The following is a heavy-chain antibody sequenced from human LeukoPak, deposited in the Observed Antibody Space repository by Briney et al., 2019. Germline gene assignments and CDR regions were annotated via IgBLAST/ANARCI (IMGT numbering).Heavy chain of an antibody. CDR2: IYSYGGA. J-gene: IGHJ4*02. CDR3: ARDPSSGGY. Sequence: GGSLRLSCAASGFTVSSNYMSWVRQAPGQGLEWVSVIYSYGGAYYADSVRGRFTISRDTSKNTLYLQMNSLRDEDTAVYYCARDPSSGGYWGQGTLVTVSS. D-gene: IGHD3-10*01. CDR1: GFTVSSNY. V-gene: IGHV3-66*01.